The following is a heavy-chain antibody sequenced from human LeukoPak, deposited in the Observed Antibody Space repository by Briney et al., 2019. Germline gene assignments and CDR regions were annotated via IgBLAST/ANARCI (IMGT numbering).Heavy chain of an antibody. V-gene: IGHV1-18*01. Sequence: AASVKVSCKASGYTFTSYGISWVRQAPGQGLEWMGWISAYNGNTNYAQKLQGRVTMTTDTSTSTAYMELRSLRSEDTAVYYCASLGDGFTTTDYWGQGTLVTVSS. D-gene: IGHD5-24*01. CDR3: ASLGDGFTTTDY. J-gene: IGHJ4*02. CDR1: GYTFTSYG. CDR2: ISAYNGNT.